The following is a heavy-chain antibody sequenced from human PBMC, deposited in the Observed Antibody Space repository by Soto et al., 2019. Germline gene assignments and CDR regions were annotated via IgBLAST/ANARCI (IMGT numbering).Heavy chain of an antibody. D-gene: IGHD1-1*01. CDR1: GFTFSSYG. CDR3: ANVPIHLELWGMDV. J-gene: IGHJ6*02. Sequence: QVQLVESGGGVVQPGRSLRLSCAASGFTFSSYGMHWVRQAPGKGLEWVAVISYDGSNKYYADSVKGRFTISRDNSKNTLYLQMNSLRAEDTAVYYCANVPIHLELWGMDVWGQGTTVTVSS. V-gene: IGHV3-30*18. CDR2: ISYDGSNK.